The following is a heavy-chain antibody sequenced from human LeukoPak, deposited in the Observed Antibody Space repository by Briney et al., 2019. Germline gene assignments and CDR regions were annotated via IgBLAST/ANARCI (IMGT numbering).Heavy chain of an antibody. CDR3: ARSREGELLTIGAAFDI. V-gene: IGHV1-46*01. CDR2: INPSGGST. D-gene: IGHD1-26*01. J-gene: IGHJ3*02. Sequence: ASVKVSCKASGYTFTSYYMHWVRQAPGQGLEWMGIINPSGGSTNYAQKFQGRVTITADKSTSTAYMELSSLRSEDTAVYYCARSREGELLTIGAAFDIWGQGTMVTVSS. CDR1: GYTFTSYY.